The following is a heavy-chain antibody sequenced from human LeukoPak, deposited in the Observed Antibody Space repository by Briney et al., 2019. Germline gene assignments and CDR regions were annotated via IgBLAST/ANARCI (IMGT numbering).Heavy chain of an antibody. CDR1: GLSFSSFA. V-gene: IGHV3-23*01. CDR3: ARASWVSTADAVR. Sequence: GGSLRLSCAASGLSFSSFAMGWVRQAPARGLEWLSSMKGTGETIYADSVRGRCTLFRDGSRNTVYLQLNNLRVEDTAVYYCARASWVSTADAVRWGQGTVSPSPQ. CDR2: MKGTGET. J-gene: IGHJ4*02. D-gene: IGHD3-16*01.